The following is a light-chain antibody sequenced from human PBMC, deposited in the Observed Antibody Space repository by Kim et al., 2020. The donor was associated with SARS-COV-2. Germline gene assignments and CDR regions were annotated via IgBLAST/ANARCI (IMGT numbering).Light chain of an antibody. V-gene: IGLV3-1*01. Sequence: SYELTQPPSASVSPGQTASITCSGDKLGDKYACWYQQKPGQSPVLVIYQDSKRPSGIPERFSGSNSGNTATLTISGTQAMDEADYYCQAWDSSTAVFGGGTQVTVL. CDR2: QDS. J-gene: IGLJ3*02. CDR3: QAWDSSTAV. CDR1: KLGDKY.